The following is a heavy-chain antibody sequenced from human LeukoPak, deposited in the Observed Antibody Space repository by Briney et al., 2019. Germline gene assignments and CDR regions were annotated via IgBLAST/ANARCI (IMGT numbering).Heavy chain of an antibody. Sequence: SETLSLTCTVSGGSISSYYWSSIRQPPGKGLEWIGYIYYSGSTNYNPSLKSRVTISVDTSKNQFSLKLSSVTAADTAVYYCGRVRRAAGTWGQGTLVTVSS. CDR2: IYYSGST. V-gene: IGHV4-59*12. CDR3: GRVRRAAGT. J-gene: IGHJ5*02. D-gene: IGHD6-13*01. CDR1: GGSISSYY.